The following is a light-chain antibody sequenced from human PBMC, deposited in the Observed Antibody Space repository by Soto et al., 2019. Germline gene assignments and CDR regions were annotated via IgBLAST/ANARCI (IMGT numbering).Light chain of an antibody. CDR3: QQYGTSPYT. CDR2: GVS. J-gene: IGKJ2*01. V-gene: IGKV3-20*01. CDR1: QSVSSSD. Sequence: EMVLTQSPDTLSLSPGERATLSCRASQSVSSSDLGWYQQKPGQAPRLLIYGVSSRATGVPDRFSGSGSGSATDFPLTISRLEPEDFAVYYCQQYGTSPYTFGQGTKVEIK.